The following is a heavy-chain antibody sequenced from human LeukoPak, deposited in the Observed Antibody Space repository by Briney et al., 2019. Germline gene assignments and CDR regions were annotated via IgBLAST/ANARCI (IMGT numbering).Heavy chain of an antibody. CDR2: ISYDGSNK. V-gene: IGHV3-30*03. Sequence: GRSLRLSCAASGFTFSSYGMHWVRQAPGKGLEWVAVISYDGSNKYYADSVKGRFTISRDNSKNTLYLQMNSLRAEDTAVYYCARGSSGWYGSYWGQGTLVTVSS. J-gene: IGHJ4*02. CDR1: GFTFSSYG. D-gene: IGHD6-19*01. CDR3: ARGSSGWYGSY.